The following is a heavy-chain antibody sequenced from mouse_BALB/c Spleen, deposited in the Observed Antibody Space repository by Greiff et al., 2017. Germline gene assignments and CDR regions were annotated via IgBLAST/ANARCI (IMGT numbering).Heavy chain of an antibody. J-gene: IGHJ4*01. CDR2: IYPGDGDT. Sequence: VQLQESGAELVRPGSSVKISCKASGYAFSSYWMNWVKQRPGQGLEWIGQIYPGDGDTNYNGKFKGKATLTADKSSSTAYMQLSSLTSEDSAVYCCARDYDGAMDYWGQGTSVTVAS. CDR1: GYAFSSYW. D-gene: IGHD2-4*01. CDR3: ARDYDGAMDY. V-gene: IGHV1-80*01.